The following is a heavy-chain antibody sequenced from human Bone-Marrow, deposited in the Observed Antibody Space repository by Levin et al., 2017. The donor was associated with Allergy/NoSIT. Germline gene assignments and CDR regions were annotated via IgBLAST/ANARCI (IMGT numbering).Heavy chain of an antibody. J-gene: IGHJ4*02. D-gene: IGHD3-10*01. CDR1: GGSVRSPDYY. CDR3: ARAPYYGPARPYQSDY. Sequence: SETLSLTCSVSGGSVRSPDYYWGWIRQPPGKGLEWIATIFYSGTDYYNLSLERRVTISADTSKNQFSLKLSSVTAADTAVYYCARAPYYGPARPYQSDYWGQGTLVTVSS. CDR2: IFYSGTD. V-gene: IGHV4-39*01.